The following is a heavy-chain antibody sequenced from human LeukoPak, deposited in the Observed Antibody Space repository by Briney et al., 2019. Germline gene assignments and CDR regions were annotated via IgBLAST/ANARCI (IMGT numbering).Heavy chain of an antibody. CDR3: ARVRLNDILTGYYTGAYYFDY. D-gene: IGHD3-9*01. Sequence: GGSLRLPCAASGFTFSDYYMSWIRQAPAKGLEWVSYISSSGSYTNYADSVKGRFTISRDNAKNSLYLQMNSLRAEDTAVYYCARVRLNDILTGYYTGAYYFDYWGQGTLVTVSS. V-gene: IGHV3-11*06. CDR1: GFTFSDYY. J-gene: IGHJ4*02. CDR2: ISSSGSYT.